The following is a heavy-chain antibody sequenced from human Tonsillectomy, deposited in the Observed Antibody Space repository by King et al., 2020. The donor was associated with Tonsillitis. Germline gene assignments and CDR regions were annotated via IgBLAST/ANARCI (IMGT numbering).Heavy chain of an antibody. CDR3: ARARSITIFGVVIMRYYYGMDV. J-gene: IGHJ6*02. Sequence: VQLQESGPGLVKPSGTLSLTCAVSGGSISSSNWWSWVRQPPGKGLEWIGEIYHSGSTNYNPSLKSRVTISVDKSKNQFSLKLSSVTAADTAVYYCARARSITIFGVVIMRYYYGMDVWGQGTTVTVSS. CDR2: IYHSGST. V-gene: IGHV4-4*02. CDR1: GGSISSSNW. D-gene: IGHD3-3*01.